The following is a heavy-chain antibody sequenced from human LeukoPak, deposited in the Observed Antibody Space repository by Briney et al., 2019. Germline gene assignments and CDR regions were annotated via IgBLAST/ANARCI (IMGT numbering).Heavy chain of an antibody. CDR2: IKQGESER. J-gene: IGHJ3*02. V-gene: IGHV3-7*04. CDR3: ARGDNSAFDI. Sequence: GGSLGLSCAASGFTFRSYRMNWVRQAPGKGLEWVASIKQGESERYYVDSVNGRFTISRDNAKNSLYLQMNSLRAEDTAAYYCARGDNSAFDIWGQGTMVTVSS. D-gene: IGHD3-22*01. CDR1: GFTFRSYR.